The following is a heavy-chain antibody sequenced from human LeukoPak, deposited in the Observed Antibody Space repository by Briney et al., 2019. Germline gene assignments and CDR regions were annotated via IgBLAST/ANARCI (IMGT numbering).Heavy chain of an antibody. D-gene: IGHD3-16*02. Sequence: GGSLRLSCAASGFTFSSYSMNWVRQAPGKGLEWVSSISSSSSYIYYADSVKGRFTISRDNAKNPLYLQMNSLRAEDTAVYYCAKNRWVRAPFDIWGQGTMVTVSS. CDR2: ISSSSSYI. V-gene: IGHV3-21*04. J-gene: IGHJ3*02. CDR1: GFTFSSYS. CDR3: AKNRWVRAPFDI.